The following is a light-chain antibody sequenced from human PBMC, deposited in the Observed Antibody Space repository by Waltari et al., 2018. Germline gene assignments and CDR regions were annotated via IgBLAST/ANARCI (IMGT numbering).Light chain of an antibody. CDR2: AAS. CDR1: QGISRN. CDR3: QRSYGTRPDT. Sequence: DIQMTQSPPSLSASVGHRVTISCRARQGISRNLNWYPPKPGKAPKLLIYAASSLQSGVPARCRGSRSGTDCSRPISGLQAEDFATDDCQRSYGTRPDTFGRGTKLEIE. V-gene: IGKV1-39*01. J-gene: IGKJ2*01.